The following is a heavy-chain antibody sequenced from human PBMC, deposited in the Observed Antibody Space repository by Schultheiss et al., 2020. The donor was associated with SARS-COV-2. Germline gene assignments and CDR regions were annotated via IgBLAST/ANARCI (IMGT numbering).Heavy chain of an antibody. J-gene: IGHJ4*02. D-gene: IGHD2-8*01. CDR3: ARADLRMQRLYYFDY. Sequence: SETLSLTCTVSGGSISSGGYYWSWIRQHPGKGLEWIGEINHSGSTNYNPSLKSRVTISVDTSKNQFSLKLSSVTAADTAVYYCARADLRMQRLYYFDYWGQGTLVTVSS. V-gene: IGHV4-39*07. CDR1: GGSISSGGYY. CDR2: INHSGST.